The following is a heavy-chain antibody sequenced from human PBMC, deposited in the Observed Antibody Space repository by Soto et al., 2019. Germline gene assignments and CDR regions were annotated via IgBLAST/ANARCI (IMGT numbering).Heavy chain of an antibody. V-gene: IGHV4-34*01. CDR3: ARWGNNLDP. D-gene: IGHD3-16*01. CDR2: INDSGST. Sequence: ETLSLTCAVYGGSLSGYYWSWIRQPPGKGLEWIGEINDSGSTNYNPSLKSRVTISVDTSKNQFSLKLSSVTAADTAVYYCARWGNNLDPWGQGTLVTVSS. CDR1: GGSLSGYY. J-gene: IGHJ5*02.